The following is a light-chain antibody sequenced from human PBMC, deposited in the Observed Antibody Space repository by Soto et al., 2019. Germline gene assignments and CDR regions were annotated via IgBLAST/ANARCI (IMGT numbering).Light chain of an antibody. V-gene: IGLV2-23*01. CDR3: CSYAGSSTYV. CDR2: EGS. J-gene: IGLJ1*01. CDR1: SSDVGTYNL. Sequence: QSALTQPASVPGSPGQSISVSCTGTSSDVGTYNLVSWYQHHPGKAPNLIIYEGSKRPSGVSNRFSGSKSGNTASLTISGLQAEDEADYYCCSYAGSSTYVFGTGTKVTVL.